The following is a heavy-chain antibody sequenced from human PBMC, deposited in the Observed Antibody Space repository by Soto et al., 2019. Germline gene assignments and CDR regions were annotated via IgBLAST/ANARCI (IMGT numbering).Heavy chain of an antibody. CDR2: INPNSGVT. D-gene: IGHD5-12*01. CDR3: GRESGVATATLDYYYFYMEV. Sequence: QVQLVQSGAEVKKPGASVTVSCRSSGDTFTDYYMHWVRQAPGQGLGWMGWINPNSGVTKYAQKFQGWVTLTRDTPIRTVYMQLSRLRSDDTAVYYCGRESGVATATLDYYYFYMEVWGTGTTVTVSS. CDR1: GDTFTDYY. J-gene: IGHJ6*03. V-gene: IGHV1-2*04.